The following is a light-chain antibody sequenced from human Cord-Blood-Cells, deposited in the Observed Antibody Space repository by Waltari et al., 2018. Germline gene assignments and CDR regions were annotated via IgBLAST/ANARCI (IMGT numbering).Light chain of an antibody. CDR1: SSDVGGYNY. Sequence: QSALTQPASVSGSPGQSITISCTGTSSDVGGYNYVSWYQQHPGKAPKLMIYDVSNRPARVSNRYSGSQSGNTACRAVSGLQAEGGAEYCCSSYTSSGALVCGGGTKRTGL. V-gene: IGLV2-14*01. CDR2: DVS. CDR3: SSYTSSGALV. J-gene: IGLJ3*02.